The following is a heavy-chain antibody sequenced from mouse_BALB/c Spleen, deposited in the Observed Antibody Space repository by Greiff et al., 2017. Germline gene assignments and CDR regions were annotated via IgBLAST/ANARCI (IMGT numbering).Heavy chain of an antibody. CDR2: ISSGSSTI. V-gene: IGHV5-17*02. CDR1: GFTFSSFG. J-gene: IGHJ2*01. Sequence: EVKLVESGGGLVQPGGSRKLSCAASGFTFSSFGMHWVRQAPEKGLEWVAYISSGSSTIYYADTVKGRFTISRDNPKNTLFLQMTSLRSEDTAMYYCARSGRSGSYFDYWGQGTTLTVSS. CDR3: ARSGRSGSYFDY. D-gene: IGHD1-2*01.